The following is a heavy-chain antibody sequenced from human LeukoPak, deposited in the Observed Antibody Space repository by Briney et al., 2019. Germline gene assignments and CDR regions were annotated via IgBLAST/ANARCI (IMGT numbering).Heavy chain of an antibody. J-gene: IGHJ5*02. V-gene: IGHV4-34*01. CDR3: ASMYYYDSSSYNWFDP. D-gene: IGHD3-22*01. Sequence: SETLSLTCAVYGGSFSGYYWSWVRQPPGKGLEWIGEIHHSGSTNYNPSLKSRVTISVDTSKNQFSLKLSSVTAADTAVYYCASMYYYDSSSYNWFDPWGQGTLVTVSS. CDR2: IHHSGST. CDR1: GGSFSGYY.